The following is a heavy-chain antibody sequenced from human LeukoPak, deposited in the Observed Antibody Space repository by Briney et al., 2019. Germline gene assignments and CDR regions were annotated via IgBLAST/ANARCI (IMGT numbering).Heavy chain of an antibody. CDR1: GGSMSDYY. V-gene: IGHV4-59*01. Sequence: SETLSLTCTVSGGSMSDYYWTWIRQPPGKGLEWIGYIYYSGGTNYNPSLKSRVTISLDTSKNQFSLKLNSVTAADTAVYYCARDPFGDYFDYWGQGTLVIVSS. D-gene: IGHD3-10*01. J-gene: IGHJ4*02. CDR2: IYYSGGT. CDR3: ARDPFGDYFDY.